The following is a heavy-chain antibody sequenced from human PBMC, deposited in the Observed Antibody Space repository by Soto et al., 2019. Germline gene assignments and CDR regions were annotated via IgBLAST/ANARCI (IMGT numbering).Heavy chain of an antibody. D-gene: IGHD3-10*01. CDR1: GFTFSRYV. Sequence: QVQLVESGGGVVQPGRSLRLSCAASGFTFSRYVMHWVRQAPGKGLEWVAVILYDGRNKYYADSVKGRFTISRDNANNTLYLQMNSLTGEDTAVYYCARESCITSSVFFDYWGQGTLVTVSS. V-gene: IGHV3-30*04. CDR2: ILYDGRNK. CDR3: ARESCITSSVFFDY. J-gene: IGHJ4*02.